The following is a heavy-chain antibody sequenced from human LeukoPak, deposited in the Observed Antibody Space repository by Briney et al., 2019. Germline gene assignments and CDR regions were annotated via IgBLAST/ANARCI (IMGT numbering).Heavy chain of an antibody. CDR3: ARIGYSYGYYYYYYGMDV. CDR1: GYTFTSYD. J-gene: IGHJ6*02. CDR2: MNPNSGNT. V-gene: IGHV1-8*01. Sequence: ASVKVSCTASGYTFTSYDINWVRQATGQGLEWMGWMNPNSGNTGYAQKFQGRVTMTRNASISTAYMELSSLRSEDTAVYYCARIGYSYGYYYYYYGMDVWGQGTTVTVSS. D-gene: IGHD5-18*01.